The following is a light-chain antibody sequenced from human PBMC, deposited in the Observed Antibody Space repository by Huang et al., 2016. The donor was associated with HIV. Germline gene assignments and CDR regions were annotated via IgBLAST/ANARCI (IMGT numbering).Light chain of an antibody. CDR2: GAS. CDR1: QSVSSSS. J-gene: IGKJ1*01. V-gene: IGKV3-20*01. CDR3: HHYGSSPQT. Sequence: EIVLTQSPGTLSLSPGERATLSCRASQSVSSSSLAWYQQKPGQSPRLLIYGASRRATGIPDRFSGSGSGTDFTITISRLEPEYFAVYYCHHYGSSPQTFGQGAKVEVK.